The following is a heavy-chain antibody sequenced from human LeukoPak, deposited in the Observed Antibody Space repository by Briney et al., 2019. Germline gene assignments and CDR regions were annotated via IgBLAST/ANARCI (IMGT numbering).Heavy chain of an antibody. Sequence: GGSLRLSCAASGFTFSSYGMHWVRQAPGKGLEWVAVISYDGSNKYYADSVKGRFTISRDNSKNTMYLQMNSLRAEDTAVYYCVPNFWSGYYFFDDWGQGTLVTVSS. D-gene: IGHD3-3*01. J-gene: IGHJ4*01. V-gene: IGHV3-30*03. CDR1: GFTFSSYG. CDR3: VPNFWSGYYFFDD. CDR2: ISYDGSNK.